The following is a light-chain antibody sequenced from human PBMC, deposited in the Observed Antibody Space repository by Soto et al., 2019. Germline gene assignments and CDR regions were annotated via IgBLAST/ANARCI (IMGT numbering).Light chain of an antibody. J-gene: IGKJ4*01. CDR2: SAS. CDR3: LHHYTYPLT. V-gene: IGKV1-17*01. Sequence: DIQMTQSPSSLSASVGDRVTITCRASQDIRNDLGWYQQKPGKAPKRLIFSASTLDSGVPSRFSNGGFGTEFTLTISSLQPEDFATYYCLHHYTYPLTLGGGTKVEIK. CDR1: QDIRND.